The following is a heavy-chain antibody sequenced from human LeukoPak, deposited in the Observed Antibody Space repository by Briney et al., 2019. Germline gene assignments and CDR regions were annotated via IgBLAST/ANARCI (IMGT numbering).Heavy chain of an antibody. V-gene: IGHV3-48*01. Sequence: PGGSLRLSCAASGFTFSTNSMSWVRQAPGKGLEWVSYITSSGSVIHYSDSVRGRFTISRDNAKSSLYLQMNSLRAEDTATYYCARDWASPGPTTIWGQGTLITVSS. CDR2: ITSSGSVI. D-gene: IGHD1-26*01. CDR3: ARDWASPGPTTI. CDR1: GFTFSTNS. J-gene: IGHJ4*02.